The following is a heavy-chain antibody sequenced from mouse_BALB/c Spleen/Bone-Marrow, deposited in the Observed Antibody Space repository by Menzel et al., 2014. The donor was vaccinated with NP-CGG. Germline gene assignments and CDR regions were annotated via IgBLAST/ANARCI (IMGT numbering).Heavy chain of an antibody. Sequence: GAELVMPGASVKMSCEASGYTFTDYWMHWVKQRPGQGLEWIGAIDTSDSYTSYNQKFKGKATLTVDESSSTAYMQLSSLTSEDSAVYYCARGTGWYFDVWGAGTTVTVSS. CDR1: GYTFTDYW. J-gene: IGHJ1*01. CDR2: IDTSDSYT. D-gene: IGHD4-1*01. V-gene: IGHV1-69*01. CDR3: ARGTGWYFDV.